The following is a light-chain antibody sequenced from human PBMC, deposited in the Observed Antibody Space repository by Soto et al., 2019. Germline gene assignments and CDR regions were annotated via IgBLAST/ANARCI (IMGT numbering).Light chain of an antibody. V-gene: IGLV2-14*01. CDR3: SSYTSSGTPYV. CDR1: SSDVGGYNY. CDR2: EVS. J-gene: IGLJ1*01. Sequence: QSALTQPASVSGSPGQSLAISCTGTSSDVGGYNYVSWYQQHPGKAPKLMIYEVSNRPSEVSDRFSGSKSGNTASLTISGLQAEDEADYYCSSYTSSGTPYVFGTGTKVTVL.